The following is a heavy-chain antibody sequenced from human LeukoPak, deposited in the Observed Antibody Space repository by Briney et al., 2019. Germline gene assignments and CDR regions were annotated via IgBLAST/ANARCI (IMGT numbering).Heavy chain of an antibody. Sequence: SETLSLTCAVYGGSFSGYYWSWLRQPPGKGLEWIGEINHSGSTNYNPSLKSRVTISVDTSKNQFPLKLSSVTAADTAVYYCARKWYYDSRVDYWGQGTLVTVSS. J-gene: IGHJ4*02. CDR2: INHSGST. CDR1: GGSFSGYY. V-gene: IGHV4-34*01. D-gene: IGHD3-22*01. CDR3: ARKWYYDSRVDY.